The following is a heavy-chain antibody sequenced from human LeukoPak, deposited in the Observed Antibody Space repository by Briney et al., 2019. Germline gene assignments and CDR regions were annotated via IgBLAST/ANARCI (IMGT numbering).Heavy chain of an antibody. Sequence: GGSLRLSCAASGFTFSSYGMHWVRQAPGKGLEWVAVIWYDGSNKYYADPVKGRFTISRDNSKNTLDLQMNSLRAEDTAVYYCASFHHPGSYWGQGTLVTVSS. CDR1: GFTFSSYG. V-gene: IGHV3-33*01. CDR2: IWYDGSNK. J-gene: IGHJ4*02. D-gene: IGHD1-14*01. CDR3: ASFHHPGSY.